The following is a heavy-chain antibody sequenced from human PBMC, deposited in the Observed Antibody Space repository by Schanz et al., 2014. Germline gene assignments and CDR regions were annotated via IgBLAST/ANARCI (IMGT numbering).Heavy chain of an antibody. CDR2: ISGSSIHK. J-gene: IGHJ4*02. Sequence: QVYLVESGGDLVKPGGSLRLSCAASGFTFSDYYMAWIRQAPGKGLEWVSHISGSSIHKNYADSVKGRFSISRDNGETSVYLQINSLRVEDTAVYYCARGVRIDYWGQGSLVTVSS. CDR1: GFTFSDYY. CDR3: ARGVRIDY. V-gene: IGHV3-11*06. D-gene: IGHD3-3*01.